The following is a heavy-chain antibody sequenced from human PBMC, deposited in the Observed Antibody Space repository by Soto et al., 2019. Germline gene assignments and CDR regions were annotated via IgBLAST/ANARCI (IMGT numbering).Heavy chain of an antibody. CDR1: GYTFTSYG. Sequence: GASVKVSWKGSGYTFTSYGMHWGRLAPGQRLEWMGWINAGNGNTKYSQRFQGRVTITRDTSASTAYMELSSLRSEDTAVYYCAREFYDSSGYFGAFDIWGQGTMVTVSS. CDR2: INAGNGNT. CDR3: AREFYDSSGYFGAFDI. D-gene: IGHD3-22*01. J-gene: IGHJ3*02. V-gene: IGHV1-3*01.